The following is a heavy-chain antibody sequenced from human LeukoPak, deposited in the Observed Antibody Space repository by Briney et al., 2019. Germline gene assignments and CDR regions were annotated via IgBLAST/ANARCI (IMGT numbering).Heavy chain of an antibody. D-gene: IGHD3-3*01. Sequence: ASVKVSCKASGYTFTSYAMHWVRQAPGQRLEWMGWINAGNGNTKYSQKFQGRVTITADESTSTAYMELSSLRSEDTAVYYCARDLTGYDFWSGYFNWFDPWGQGTLVTVSS. J-gene: IGHJ5*02. V-gene: IGHV1-3*01. CDR1: GYTFTSYA. CDR2: INAGNGNT. CDR3: ARDLTGYDFWSGYFNWFDP.